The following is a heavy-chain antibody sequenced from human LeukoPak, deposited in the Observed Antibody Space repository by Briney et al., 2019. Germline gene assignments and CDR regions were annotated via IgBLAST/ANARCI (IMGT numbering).Heavy chain of an antibody. J-gene: IGHJ4*02. V-gene: IGHV4-34*01. CDR1: GGSFSGYY. D-gene: IGHD1-26*01. CDR2: INHSGST. CDR3: ARGKEDRIVGATTTFDY. Sequence: SETLSLTCAVYGGSFSGYYWSWIRQPPGKGLEWIGEINHSGSTNYNPSLKSRVTISVDTSKNQFSLKLSSVTAADTAVYYCARGKEDRIVGATTTFDYWGQGTLVTVSS.